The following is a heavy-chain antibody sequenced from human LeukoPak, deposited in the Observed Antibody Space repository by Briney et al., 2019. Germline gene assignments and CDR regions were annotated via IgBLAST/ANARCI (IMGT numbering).Heavy chain of an antibody. D-gene: IGHD7-27*01. CDR3: AASGDSVYHGMDV. CDR1: GFTFSNNA. J-gene: IGHJ6*02. CDR2: IAHDGGNK. Sequence: GRSLRLSCAASGFTFSNNAMHWVRQAPGKGLEWVAVIAHDGGNKYYADSGRFTISRDNSKYTLYLQMNSLRGEDTAVYYCAASGDSVYHGMDVWGQGTTVTVSS. V-gene: IGHV3-30-3*01.